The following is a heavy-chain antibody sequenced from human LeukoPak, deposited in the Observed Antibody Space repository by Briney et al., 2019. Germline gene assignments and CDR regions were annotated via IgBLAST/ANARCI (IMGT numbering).Heavy chain of an antibody. Sequence: SETLSLTCAVYGGSFSGYYWSWIRQPPGKGLEWIGEINHSGSTNYNPSLKSRVTISVDTSKNQFSLKLSSVTAADTAVYYCARSAYCGGDCSLNLDYWGQGTLVTVSS. CDR2: INHSGST. CDR3: ARSAYCGGDCSLNLDY. J-gene: IGHJ4*02. CDR1: GGSFSGYY. V-gene: IGHV4-34*01. D-gene: IGHD2-21*02.